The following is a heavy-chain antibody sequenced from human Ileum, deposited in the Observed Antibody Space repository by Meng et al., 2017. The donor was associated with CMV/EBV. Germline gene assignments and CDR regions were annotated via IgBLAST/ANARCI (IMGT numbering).Heavy chain of an antibody. D-gene: IGHD3-9*01. CDR1: GFSLTTNGVT. Sequence: CTFSGFSLTTNGVTVGWSRQPPGKALELLALIYWDEDQRYSPSLKSRISSTKDTTKNQVVLTMTNMDPVDTATYYGAHGQLGYPFDSWGPGTLVTVSS. CDR2: IYWDEDQ. CDR3: AHGQLGYPFDS. V-gene: IGHV2-5*02. J-gene: IGHJ4*02.